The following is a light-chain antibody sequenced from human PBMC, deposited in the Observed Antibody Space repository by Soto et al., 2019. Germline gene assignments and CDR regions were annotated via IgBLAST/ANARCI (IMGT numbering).Light chain of an antibody. CDR1: SSDVGGYNF. CDR2: DVN. CDR3: CSYTSSSTHV. V-gene: IGLV2-14*03. Sequence: QSALTQPASVSGSPGQAITISCTGTSSDVGGYNFVSWYQQHPGKVPKLMIFDVNRRPSGVSDRFSGSKSGNTASLTISGLQAEDEGDYYCCSYTSSSTHVFGSGTKVTVL. J-gene: IGLJ1*01.